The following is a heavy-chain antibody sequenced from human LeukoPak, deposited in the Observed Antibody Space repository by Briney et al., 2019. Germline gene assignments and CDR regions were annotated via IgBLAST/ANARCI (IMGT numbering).Heavy chain of an antibody. CDR2: IYYSGST. CDR3: ARGSSSWPESDY. V-gene: IGHV4-59*01. Sequence: SETLSLTCTVSGGSISSSYWSWIRQPPGKGLEWIGYIYYSGSTNYNPSLKSRVTISVDTSKNQFSLKLSSVTAADTAVYYCARGSSSWPESDYWGQGTLVTVSS. J-gene: IGHJ4*02. D-gene: IGHD6-13*01. CDR1: GGSISSSY.